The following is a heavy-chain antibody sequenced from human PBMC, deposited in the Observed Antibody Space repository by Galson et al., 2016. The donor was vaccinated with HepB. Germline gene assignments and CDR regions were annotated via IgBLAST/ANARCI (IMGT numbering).Heavy chain of an antibody. J-gene: IGHJ4*02. V-gene: IGHV3-21*01. CDR1: GFTFNSYT. CDR2: ISISSSYI. D-gene: IGHD1-26*01. CDR3: ARGSYWLLQHGDYFDY. Sequence: SLRISCAASGFTFNSYTMNWVRQAPGKGLEWDSSISISSSYIYYADSVKGRFTISRDNAKNSLYLQMNSLRAEDTAVYYCARGSYWLLQHGDYFDYWGQGTLVTVSS.